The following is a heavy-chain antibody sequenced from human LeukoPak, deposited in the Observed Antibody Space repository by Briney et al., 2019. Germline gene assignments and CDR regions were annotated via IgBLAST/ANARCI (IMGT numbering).Heavy chain of an antibody. J-gene: IGHJ5*02. CDR1: GFTFSSYG. CDR2: ISGSGGST. V-gene: IGHV3-23*01. Sequence: SGGSLRLSCAASGFTFSSYGMSGVRQAPGKGLEGVSAISGSGGSTYYADSVKGRFTISRDNSKNTLYLQMNSLRAEDMALYYCAKGPWRGWYAPEGRFDPWGQGTLVTVSS. D-gene: IGHD6-19*01. CDR3: AKGPWRGWYAPEGRFDP.